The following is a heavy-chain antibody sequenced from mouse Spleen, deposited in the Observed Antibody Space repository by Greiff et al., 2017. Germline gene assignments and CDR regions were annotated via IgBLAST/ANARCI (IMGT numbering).Heavy chain of an antibody. J-gene: IGHJ2*01. CDR1: GFTFSSYA. CDR2: ISSGGGNT. D-gene: IGHD5-1*01. Sequence: EVHLVESGGGLVKLGGSLKLSCAASGFTFSSYAMSWVRQTPEKRLEWVATISSGGGNTYYPDSVKGRFTISRDNAKNTLYLQMSSLKSEDTAMYYCARLPKPQYYFDYWGQGTTLTVSS. V-gene: IGHV5-9-3*01. CDR3: ARLPKPQYYFDY.